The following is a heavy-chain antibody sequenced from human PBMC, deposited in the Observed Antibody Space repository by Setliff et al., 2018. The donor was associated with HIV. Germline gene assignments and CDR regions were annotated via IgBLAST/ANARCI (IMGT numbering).Heavy chain of an antibody. CDR1: GFLISGYT. J-gene: IGHJ4*02. CDR2: INTIGTNT. D-gene: IGHD6-13*01. CDR3: VKDSNIWSYDS. Sequence: GESLKISCAASGFLISGYTMHWVRQAPGKGLEYVSAINTIGTNTHYADSVRGRFTISRDNSKNTLYLQMSSLGLDDTAVYYCVKDSNIWSYDSWGQGTLVTVSS. V-gene: IGHV3-64D*09.